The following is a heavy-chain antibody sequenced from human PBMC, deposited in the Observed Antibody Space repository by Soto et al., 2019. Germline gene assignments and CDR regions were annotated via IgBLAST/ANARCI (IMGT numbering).Heavy chain of an antibody. CDR3: ARSQGSSTSLELYYYYYYGMDV. J-gene: IGHJ6*02. Sequence: QVQLVQSGAEVKKPGSSVKVSCKASGGTFSSYAISWVRQAPGQGLEWMGGSIPIPGTANYAQKSQGSDTLTADESTSTAYMELSSLRSEDTAVYYCARSQGSSTSLELYYYYYYGMDVWGQGTTVTVSS. CDR1: GGTFSSYA. V-gene: IGHV1-69*01. D-gene: IGHD2-2*01. CDR2: SIPIPGTA.